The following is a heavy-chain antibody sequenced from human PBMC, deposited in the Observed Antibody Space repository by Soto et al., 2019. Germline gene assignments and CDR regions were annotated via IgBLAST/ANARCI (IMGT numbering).Heavy chain of an antibody. CDR2: ISYDGSNK. Sequence: QVQLVESGGGVVQPGRSLRLSCAASGFTFSSYAMHWVRQAPGKGLEGVAVISYDGSNKYYADSVKGRFTISRDNSKKPRDLQMNSLRAENTAVYYCARGGWSGSLDAFDIWGQGTMVTVSS. CDR1: GFTFSSYA. D-gene: IGHD3-3*01. V-gene: IGHV3-30-3*01. CDR3: ARGGWSGSLDAFDI. J-gene: IGHJ3*02.